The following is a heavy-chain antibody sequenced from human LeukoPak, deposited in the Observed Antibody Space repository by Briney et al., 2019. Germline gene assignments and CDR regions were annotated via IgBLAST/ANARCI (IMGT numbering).Heavy chain of an antibody. Sequence: SETLSLTCAVYGGSFSGYYWSWIRQPPGKGLEWIGEINHSGSTNYNPSLKSRVTILVDTSKNQFSLKLSSVTAADTAVYYCARVTMIASSGLDVWGKGTTVTVSS. J-gene: IGHJ6*04. V-gene: IGHV4-34*01. CDR1: GGSFSGYY. CDR3: ARVTMIASSGLDV. D-gene: IGHD3-22*01. CDR2: INHSGST.